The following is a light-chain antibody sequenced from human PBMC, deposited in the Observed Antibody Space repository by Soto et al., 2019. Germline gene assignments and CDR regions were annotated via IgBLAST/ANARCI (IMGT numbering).Light chain of an antibody. V-gene: IGKV1-5*01. CDR2: DAS. J-gene: IGKJ1*01. CDR1: QTISSW. Sequence: DIQMTQSPSTLSGSGGDRVTITCRASQTISSWLAWYQQKPGKAPKLLIYDASSLESGVPSRFSGSGSGTDFSLTITSLQPDDSATYYCQQYHSYYPWTFGQGTKVDI. CDR3: QQYHSYYPWT.